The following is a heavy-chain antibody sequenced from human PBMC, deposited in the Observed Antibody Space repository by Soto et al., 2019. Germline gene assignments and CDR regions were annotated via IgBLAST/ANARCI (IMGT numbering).Heavy chain of an antibody. Sequence: SETLSLTCAVSAYSISGGYYWGWIRQPPGKGLEWIGSIWHSGSTYYNPSLKSRVTISVDTSKNQFSLKLGSVTAADTAVYYCARSIVGTSYLDYFESWGLGTLVTVSS. CDR3: ARSIVGTSYLDYFES. CDR2: IWHSGST. J-gene: IGHJ4*02. V-gene: IGHV4-38-2*01. CDR1: AYSISGGYY. D-gene: IGHD1-26*01.